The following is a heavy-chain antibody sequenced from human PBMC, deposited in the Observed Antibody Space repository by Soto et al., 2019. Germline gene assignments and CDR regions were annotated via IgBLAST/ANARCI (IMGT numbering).Heavy chain of an antibody. CDR3: ARDLAATGPFDC. CDR2: ISAYNGNT. Sequence: QVQLVQSGAEVKKPGASVKVSCKASGYTFTNYAFSWVRQAPGQGLEWMGWISAYNGNTNYPQKLQGKVTMTTDTPTSTAYMELRSLRPDDPAVYYCARDLAATGPFDCWGQGTLVTVSS. CDR1: GYTFTNYA. V-gene: IGHV1-18*01. J-gene: IGHJ4*02. D-gene: IGHD6-13*01.